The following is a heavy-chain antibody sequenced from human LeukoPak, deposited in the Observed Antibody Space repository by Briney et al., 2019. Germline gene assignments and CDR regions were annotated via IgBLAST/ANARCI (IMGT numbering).Heavy chain of an antibody. CDR2: IKSKTDGGTT. CDR3: TTPPGNYYAWAYFQH. Sequence: GGSLRLSCAASGFTFSNAWMTWVRQAPGKGLEWVGRIKSKTDGGTTDYAAPVKGRFTISRDDSKNTLYLQMNSLKTEDTAVYYCTTPPGNYYAWAYFQHWGQGTLGTVSS. V-gene: IGHV3-15*01. J-gene: IGHJ1*01. CDR1: GFTFSNAW. D-gene: IGHD1-26*01.